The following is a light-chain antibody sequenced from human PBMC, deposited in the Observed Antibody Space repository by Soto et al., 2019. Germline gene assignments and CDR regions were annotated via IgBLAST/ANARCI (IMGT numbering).Light chain of an antibody. Sequence: DLVMTQSPDSLAVSLGERATFNCKSSQSILDRSKNKYYLAWYQQKSGQPPKLLIYWASLREPGVPDRFTGSGSGTDFTLTISSLQAEDVAVYYCQQYFTSPWTFGQGTKVEI. CDR2: WAS. CDR1: QSILDRSKNKYY. CDR3: QQYFTSPWT. V-gene: IGKV4-1*01. J-gene: IGKJ1*01.